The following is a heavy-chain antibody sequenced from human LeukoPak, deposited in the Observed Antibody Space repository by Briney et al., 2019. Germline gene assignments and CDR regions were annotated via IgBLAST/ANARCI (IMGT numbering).Heavy chain of an antibody. CDR2: IYTSGST. Sequence: PSQTLSLTCTVSSGSISSGSYYWSWIRQPAGKGLEWIGRIYTSGSTNYNPSLKSRVTISVDTSKNQFSLKLSSVTAADTAVYYCARGHYYDSSGYYAVFDYWGQGTLVTVSS. J-gene: IGHJ4*02. CDR1: SGSISSGSYY. CDR3: ARGHYYDSSGYYAVFDY. V-gene: IGHV4-61*02. D-gene: IGHD3-22*01.